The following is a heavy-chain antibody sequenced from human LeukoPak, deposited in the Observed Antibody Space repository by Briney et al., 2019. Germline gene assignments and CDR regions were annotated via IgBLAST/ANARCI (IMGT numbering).Heavy chain of an antibody. CDR2: IYHSGST. J-gene: IGHJ6*03. Sequence: KTSETLSLTCAVSGYSISSGYYWGWIRQPPGKGLEWIGSIYHSGSTYYNPSLKSRVTISVDTSKNQFSLKLSSVTAADTAVYYCARSHDTVLRFLEWSPRGYYYYMDVWGKGTTVTVSS. CDR3: ARSHDTVLRFLEWSPRGYYYYMDV. V-gene: IGHV4-38-2*01. CDR1: GYSISSGYY. D-gene: IGHD3-3*01.